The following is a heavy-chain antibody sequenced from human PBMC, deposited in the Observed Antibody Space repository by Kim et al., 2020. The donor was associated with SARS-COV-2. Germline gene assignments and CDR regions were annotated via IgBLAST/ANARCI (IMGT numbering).Heavy chain of an antibody. CDR1: GFTFDDYA. Sequence: GGSLILSCAASGFTFDDYAMHWVRQAPGKGLEWVSGISWNSGSIGYADSVKGRFTISRDNAKNSLYLQMNSLRAEDTALYYCAKDMPIFGVVINSYFDY. V-gene: IGHV3-9*01. D-gene: IGHD3-3*01. J-gene: IGHJ4*01. CDR3: AKDMPIFGVVINSYFDY. CDR2: ISWNSGSI.